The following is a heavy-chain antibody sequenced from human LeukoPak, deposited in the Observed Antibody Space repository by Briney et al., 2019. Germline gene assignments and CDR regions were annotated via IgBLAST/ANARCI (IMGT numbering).Heavy chain of an antibody. CDR1: GLNFRNYA. CDR2: ISDGGHNT. Sequence: GGSLRLSCAASGLNFRNYAMSWVRQAPGKGLEWVSAISDGGHNTYYADSVKGRFAISRDDSTNMLLLQMNSLRAEDTAVYYCAKPPYISGSFYWGQGTLVTVSS. V-gene: IGHV3-23*01. D-gene: IGHD6-19*01. J-gene: IGHJ4*02. CDR3: AKPPYISGSFY.